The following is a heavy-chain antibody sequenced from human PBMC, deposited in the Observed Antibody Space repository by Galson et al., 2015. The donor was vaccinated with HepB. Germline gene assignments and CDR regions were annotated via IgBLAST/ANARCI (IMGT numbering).Heavy chain of an antibody. V-gene: IGHV3-30-3*01. D-gene: IGHD2-15*01. CDR3: ARGPRAGLLGYCSGGSCYSFDY. J-gene: IGHJ4*02. CDR1: GFTFSSYA. CDR2: ISYDGSNK. Sequence: SLRLSCAASGFTFSSYAMHWVRQAPGKGLEWVAVISYDGSNKYYADSVKGRFTISRDNSKNTLYLQMNSLRAEDTAVYYCARGPRAGLLGYCSGGSCYSFDYWGQGTLVTVSS.